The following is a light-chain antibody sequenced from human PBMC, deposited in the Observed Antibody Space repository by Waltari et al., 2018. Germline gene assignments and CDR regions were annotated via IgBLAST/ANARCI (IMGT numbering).Light chain of an antibody. V-gene: IGLV2-14*01. J-gene: IGLJ3*02. Sequence: QSALTQPASVSGSPGQSITISCTGTSSDVGAYNYVSWYQQHPGKAPKLMIYDVSKRPSGVSKRCSGSKSGNTASLTISGLQAEDDADYYCSSYTSSSTWVFGGGTKLTVL. CDR2: DVS. CDR1: SSDVGAYNY. CDR3: SSYTSSSTWV.